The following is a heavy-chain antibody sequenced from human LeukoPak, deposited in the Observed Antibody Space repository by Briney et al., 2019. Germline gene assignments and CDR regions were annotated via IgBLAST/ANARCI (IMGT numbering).Heavy chain of an antibody. J-gene: IGHJ6*03. CDR3: TRHGDYYGSGSYYQYYYYCYMDV. CDR2: IRSKANSYAT. D-gene: IGHD3-10*01. V-gene: IGHV3-73*01. CDR1: GFTSSGSA. Sequence: GGSLRLSCAASGFTSSGSAMHWVRQASGKGLEWVGRIRSKANSYATAYAASVKGRFTISRDDSKNTAYLQMNSLKTEDTAVYYCTRHGDYYGSGSYYQYYYYCYMDVWGKGTTVTVSS.